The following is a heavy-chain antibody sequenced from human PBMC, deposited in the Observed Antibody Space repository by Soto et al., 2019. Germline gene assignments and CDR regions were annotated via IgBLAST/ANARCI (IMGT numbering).Heavy chain of an antibody. CDR3: VKDESSNGYSGHFRH. D-gene: IGHD6-13*01. J-gene: IGHJ1*01. CDR2: INWNSGSI. CDR1: GFTFDDSA. V-gene: IGHV3-9*01. Sequence: EVQLVESGGGLVQPGRSLRLSCAASGFTFDDSAMHWVRQVPVKGLGWVSGINWNSGSIGYADSVTCRFASSRDNAKNALQVQMNSLIAEDTAFYYGVKDESSNGYSGHFRHWGQGTLVTVSS.